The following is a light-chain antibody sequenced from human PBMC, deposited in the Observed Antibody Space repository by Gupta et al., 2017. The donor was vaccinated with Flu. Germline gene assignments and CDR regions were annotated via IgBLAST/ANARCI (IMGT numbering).Light chain of an antibody. CDR2: EVS. Sequence: QSALTQPPSASASPGQSVTISCTGTNSDVGRYDYVSWYQQPPGKAPKFLIYEVSRRPSGVPDRFSGSKSGNTASLTVSGLQAEDEADYYCSSYAGSYTWVFGGGTKLTVL. J-gene: IGLJ3*02. CDR1: NSDVGRYDY. V-gene: IGLV2-8*01. CDR3: SSYAGSYTWV.